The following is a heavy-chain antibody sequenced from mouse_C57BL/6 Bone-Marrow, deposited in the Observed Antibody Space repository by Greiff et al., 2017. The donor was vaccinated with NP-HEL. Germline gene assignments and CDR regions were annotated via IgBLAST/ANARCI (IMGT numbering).Heavy chain of an antibody. CDR3: AHYLYYYAMDY. Sequence: VQLQQPGAELVKPRASVKMSCKASGYTFTSYWITWVKQRPGQGLEWIGDIYPGSGSTNYNEKFKSKATLTVDTSSSTAYMQLSSLTSEDSAVYYCAHYLYYYAMDYWGQGTSVTVSS. V-gene: IGHV1-55*01. CDR2: IYPGSGST. D-gene: IGHD1-1*02. CDR1: GYTFTSYW. J-gene: IGHJ4*01.